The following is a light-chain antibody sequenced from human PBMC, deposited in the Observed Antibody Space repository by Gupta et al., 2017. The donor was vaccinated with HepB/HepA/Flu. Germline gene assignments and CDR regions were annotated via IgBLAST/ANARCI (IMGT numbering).Light chain of an antibody. V-gene: IGKV3-15*01. J-gene: IGKJ3*01. CDR2: GAS. CDR3: QHYKNWPGNT. Sequence: EIVMTQSPATLSVSPGERATLSCRASQSVSSNLAWYQQKPGQAPRLLIYGASTRATGIPARFSGSSSGTEFTLTISIRQSEDFAVYYCQHYKNWPGNTFGHGTKVDIK. CDR1: QSVSSN.